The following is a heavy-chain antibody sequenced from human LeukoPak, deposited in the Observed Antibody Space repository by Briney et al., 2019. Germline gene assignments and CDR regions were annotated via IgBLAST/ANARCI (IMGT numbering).Heavy chain of an antibody. D-gene: IGHD2-2*01. CDR2: ISNDGSKK. CDR3: AKGRYCSSTSCSTYYYYGMDV. CDR1: GFTFSSYG. Sequence: GGSLRLSCAASGFTFSSYGMHWVRQAPGKGLDWVAVISNDGSKKYYADSVKGRFTISRDNSKNTLSLQVSSLRTEDTAVYYCAKGRYCSSTSCSTYYYYGMDVWGQGTTVTVSS. J-gene: IGHJ6*02. V-gene: IGHV3-30*18.